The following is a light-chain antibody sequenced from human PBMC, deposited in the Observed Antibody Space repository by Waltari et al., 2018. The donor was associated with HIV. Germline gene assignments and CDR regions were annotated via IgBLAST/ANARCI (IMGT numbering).Light chain of an antibody. CDR2: EDN. J-gene: IGLJ3*02. V-gene: IGLV6-57*01. CDR3: QSYDSSNQGV. CDR1: SGSIASNH. Sequence: NFMLTQPHSVSESPGKTVTISCTRTSGSIASNHVQWYQQRPGSSPTHVIYEDNQRPSGVPDRFSGSIDSSSNSASLTISGLKTEDEADYYCQSYDSSNQGVFGGGTKLTVL.